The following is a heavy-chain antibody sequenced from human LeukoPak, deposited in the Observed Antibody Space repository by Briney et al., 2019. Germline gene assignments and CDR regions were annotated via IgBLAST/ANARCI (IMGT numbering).Heavy chain of an antibody. CDR2: IYYTGST. D-gene: IGHD2-21*02. CDR3: ARVMGVTAKSYFHY. V-gene: IGHV4-59*13. CDR1: GDSMSSYY. Sequence: SETLSLTCTVCGDSMSSYYGRWLRQPGGGGREGGGYIYYTGSTNYPPSLKSRVPISVDTSQNQFSLKLSSLTAADTALYYCARVMGVTAKSYFHYWGQGTLVTVSS. J-gene: IGHJ4*02.